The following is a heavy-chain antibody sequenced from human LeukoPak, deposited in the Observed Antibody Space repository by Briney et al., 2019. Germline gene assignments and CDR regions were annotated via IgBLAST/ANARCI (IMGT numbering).Heavy chain of an antibody. Sequence: ESLRISGKGPGYPFASFWITWVRQMPGKGLEWMGRIDPSDSYTNYSPSFQGHVTISADKSISTAYLQWSSLKASDTAMFYFASGGAVADDYWGQGTLVTVSS. CDR3: ASGGAVADDY. V-gene: IGHV5-10-1*01. CDR2: IDPSDSYT. D-gene: IGHD6-19*01. CDR1: GYPFASFW. J-gene: IGHJ4*02.